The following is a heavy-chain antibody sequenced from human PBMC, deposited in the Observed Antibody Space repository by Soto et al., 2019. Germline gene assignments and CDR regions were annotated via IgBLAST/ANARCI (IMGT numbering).Heavy chain of an antibody. Sequence: ASVKVSCKASGYTFTSYGISWVRQAPGQGLEWMGWISAYNGNTNYAQKLQGRVTMTTDTSTSTAYMELRSLRSDDTAVYYCGRDDCISTRCYIGDWGQGTLVTVPS. CDR2: ISAYNGNT. D-gene: IGHD2-2*02. V-gene: IGHV1-18*01. CDR1: GYTFTSYG. J-gene: IGHJ4*02. CDR3: GRDDCISTRCYIGD.